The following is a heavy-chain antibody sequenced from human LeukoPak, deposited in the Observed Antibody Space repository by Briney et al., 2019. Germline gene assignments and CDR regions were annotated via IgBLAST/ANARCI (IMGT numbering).Heavy chain of an antibody. CDR1: GFTFSSYS. CDR3: ARVGYDFWSGSKDYYYMDV. D-gene: IGHD3-3*01. J-gene: IGHJ6*03. CDR2: ISSSSSTI. Sequence: GGSLRLSCAASGFTFSSYSMNWVRQAPGKGLEWVSYISSSSSTIYYADSVKGRFTISRDNAKNSLYLQMNSLRAEDTAVYYCARVGYDFWSGSKDYYYMDVWGKGTTVTVSS. V-gene: IGHV3-48*01.